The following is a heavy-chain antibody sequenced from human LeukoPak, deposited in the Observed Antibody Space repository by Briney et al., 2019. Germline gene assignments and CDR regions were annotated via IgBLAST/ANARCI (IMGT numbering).Heavy chain of an antibody. CDR3: AKDLGGWPQGADY. V-gene: IGHV3-23*01. D-gene: IGHD6-19*01. CDR1: GFTFSSYA. J-gene: IGHJ4*02. Sequence: GGSLRLSCAASGFTFSSYAMSWVRQAPGKGLEWVSAISGSGGSTYYADSVKGRFTISRDNSKNTLYPQMNSLRAEDTAVYYCAKDLGGWPQGADYWGQGTLVTVSS. CDR2: ISGSGGST.